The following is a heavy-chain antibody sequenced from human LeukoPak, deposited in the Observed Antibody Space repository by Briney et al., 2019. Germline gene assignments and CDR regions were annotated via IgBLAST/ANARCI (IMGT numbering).Heavy chain of an antibody. D-gene: IGHD3-3*01. CDR2: ISSNGGST. Sequence: GGSLRLSCAASGFTFSSYAMHWVRQAPGKGLEYVSAISSNGGSTYYANSVKGRFTISRDNSKNTLYLQMGSLRAEDMAVYYCARAGVPTYYDFWSGYFGTGNYYMDVWGKGTTVTISS. J-gene: IGHJ6*03. CDR1: GFTFSSYA. CDR3: ARAGVPTYYDFWSGYFGTGNYYMDV. V-gene: IGHV3-64*01.